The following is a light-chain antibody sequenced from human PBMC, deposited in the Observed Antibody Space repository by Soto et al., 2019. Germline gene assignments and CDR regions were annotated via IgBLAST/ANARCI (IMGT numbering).Light chain of an antibody. CDR1: QSINNRY. V-gene: IGKV3-20*01. Sequence: EIVLTQSPGTLSLSPGERATLSCRASQSINNRYLASYQQKPGQAPRLLIYGASSRATGIPDRFIGSGSGTDFTLTISRLEPVDFAVYYCQQFGSSPGFTFGPGTKVDIK. CDR2: GAS. J-gene: IGKJ3*01. CDR3: QQFGSSPGFT.